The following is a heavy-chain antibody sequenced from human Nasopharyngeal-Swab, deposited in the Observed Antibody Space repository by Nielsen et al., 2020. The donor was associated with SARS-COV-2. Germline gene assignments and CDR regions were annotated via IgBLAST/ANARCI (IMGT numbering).Heavy chain of an antibody. V-gene: IGHV3-48*03. CDR3: ARGGNYYDSSGYVYYYYGMDV. CDR2: ISSSGSTI. Sequence: GESLKISCAASGFTFSSYEMNWVRQAPGKGLEWVSYISSSGSTIYYADSVKGRFTISRDNAKTSLYLQMNSLRAEDTAVYYCARGGNYYDSSGYVYYYYGMDVWGQGTTVTVSS. J-gene: IGHJ6*02. D-gene: IGHD3-22*01. CDR1: GFTFSSYE.